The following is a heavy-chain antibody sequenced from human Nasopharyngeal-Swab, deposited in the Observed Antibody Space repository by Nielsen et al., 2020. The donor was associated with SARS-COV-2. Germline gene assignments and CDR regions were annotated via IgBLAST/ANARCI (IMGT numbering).Heavy chain of an antibody. V-gene: IGHV4-59*01. J-gene: IGHJ3*02. D-gene: IGHD3-22*01. Sequence: SETLSLTCTVSGGSISSYYWSWIRQPPGKGLEWIGSLSYSGSTNYNPSLKSRVTISVDTSKNQFSLKLSSVTAADTAVYYCARDRTQSYYYDSSGYLIDAFDIWGQGTMVTVSS. CDR3: ARDRTQSYYYDSSGYLIDAFDI. CDR1: GGSISSYY. CDR2: LSYSGST.